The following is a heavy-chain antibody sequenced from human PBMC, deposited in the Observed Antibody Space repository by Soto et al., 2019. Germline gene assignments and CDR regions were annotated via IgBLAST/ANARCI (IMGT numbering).Heavy chain of an antibody. Sequence: SVKVSCKASGGTFSSYAISWVRQAPGQGLEWMGGIIPIFGTANYAQKFQGRVTITADESTSTAYVELSSLRSEDTAVYYCARRGYSTGTTPRYYYGMDVWGQGTTVTVSS. CDR3: ARRGYSTGTTPRYYYGMDV. D-gene: IGHD1-7*01. CDR1: GGTFSSYA. J-gene: IGHJ6*02. V-gene: IGHV1-69*13. CDR2: IIPIFGTA.